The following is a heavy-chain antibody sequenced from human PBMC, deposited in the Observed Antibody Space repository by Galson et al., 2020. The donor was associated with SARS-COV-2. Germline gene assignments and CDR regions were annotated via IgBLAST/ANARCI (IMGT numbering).Heavy chain of an antibody. Sequence: SLKISCAASGFNFNDYDMHWVRQVPGKGLESVADIAWNGDNVDYADSVKGRFTISRDNAKNSLYLQMNSLTGDDTAVYYCAKFGGILVGEGPGSSNGNIHDSWGQGTLVTVSS. J-gene: IGHJ4*02. D-gene: IGHD3-3*02. CDR2: IAWNGDNV. CDR3: AKFGGILVGEGPGSSNGNIHDS. CDR1: GFNFNDYD. V-gene: IGHV3-9*01.